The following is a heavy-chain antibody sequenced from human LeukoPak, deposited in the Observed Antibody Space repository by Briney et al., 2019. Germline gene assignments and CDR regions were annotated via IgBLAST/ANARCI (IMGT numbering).Heavy chain of an antibody. D-gene: IGHD4-17*01. Sequence: PGGALRLSCGTSGITFRSHWRHWGRPAPGKGLEGGGVISYCGSHKYYADSVKGRFSISRDNSKNTLYLQMNSLRADDTAVYYCAKGARGDTVTSIVGLNWFDPWGQGTLVTVSS. CDR1: GITFRSHW. CDR2: ISYCGSHK. CDR3: AKGARGDTVTSIVGLNWFDP. V-gene: IGHV3-30*18. J-gene: IGHJ5*02.